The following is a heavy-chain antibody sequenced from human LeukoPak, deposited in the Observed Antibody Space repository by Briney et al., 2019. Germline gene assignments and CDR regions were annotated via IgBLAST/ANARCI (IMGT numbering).Heavy chain of an antibody. CDR3: ARAAYSSTWYSRYFDL. Sequence: PGGSLRLSCAASGFTFSTFAMIWVRQPPGKGLEWVSGIGTAGEIYYPGSVKGRFTTSRENARNSLYLQMNSLRAGDTAVYYCARAAYSSTWYSRYFDLWGRGTLVTVSS. J-gene: IGHJ2*01. CDR2: IGTAGEI. V-gene: IGHV3-13*01. CDR1: GFTFSTFA. D-gene: IGHD6-13*01.